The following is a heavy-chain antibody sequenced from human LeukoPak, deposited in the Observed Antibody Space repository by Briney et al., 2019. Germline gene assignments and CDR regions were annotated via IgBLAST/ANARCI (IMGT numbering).Heavy chain of an antibody. CDR3: AREQQQLWSYYYGMDV. CDR2: IQFDGSIE. J-gene: IGHJ6*02. Sequence: PGGSLRLSCTASGFIFNTYGMHWVRQAPGKGLEWVAFIQFDGSIEYYADSVKGRFTISRDNSKNTLYLQMNCLRPEDTSVYYCAREQQQLWSYYYGMDVWGQGTTVTVSS. CDR1: GFIFNTYG. D-gene: IGHD6-13*01. V-gene: IGHV3-30*02.